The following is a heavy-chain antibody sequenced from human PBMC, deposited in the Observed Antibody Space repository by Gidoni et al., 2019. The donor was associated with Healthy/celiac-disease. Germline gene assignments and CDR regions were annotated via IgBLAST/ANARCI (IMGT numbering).Heavy chain of an antibody. V-gene: IGHV3-53*01. D-gene: IGHD5-18*01. CDR3: ARDAAAMGHDAFDI. J-gene: IGHJ3*02. Sequence: EVQLVESGGGLIQPGGSLRLSCAASVFTVSSNYMSWVRQAPGKGLEWVSVIYSGGSTYYADSVKGRFTISRDNSKNTLYLQMNSLRAEDTAVYYCARDAAAMGHDAFDIWGQGTMVTVSS. CDR2: IYSGGST. CDR1: VFTVSSNY.